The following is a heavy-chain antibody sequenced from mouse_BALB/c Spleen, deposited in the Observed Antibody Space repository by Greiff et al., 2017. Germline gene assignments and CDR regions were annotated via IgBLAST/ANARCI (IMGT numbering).Heavy chain of an antibody. CDR1: GFSLTSYD. Sequence: VQGVESGPGLVAPSQSLSITCTVSGFSLTSYDISWIRQPPGKGLEWLGVIWTGGGTNYNSAFMSRLSISKDNSKSQVFLKMNSLQTDDTAIYYCVRDDGYYDYYAMDYWGQGTSVTVSS. CDR2: IWTGGGT. V-gene: IGHV2-9-2*01. J-gene: IGHJ4*01. D-gene: IGHD2-3*01. CDR3: VRDDGYYDYYAMDY.